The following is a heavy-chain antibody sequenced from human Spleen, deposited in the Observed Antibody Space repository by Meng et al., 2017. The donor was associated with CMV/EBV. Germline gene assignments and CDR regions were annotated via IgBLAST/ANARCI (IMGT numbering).Heavy chain of an antibody. CDR2: IYYSGST. CDR1: GGSISSSSYY. D-gene: IGHD1-26*01. V-gene: IGHV4-39*07. CDR3: ARDKRAGAGEDNWFDP. J-gene: IGHJ5*02. Sequence: SETLSLTCTVSGGSISSSSYYWGWIRQPPGKGLEWIGSIYYSGSTYYNPSLKSRVTISVDTSKTQFSLKLSSVTAADTAVYYCARDKRAGAGEDNWFDPWGQGTLVTVSS.